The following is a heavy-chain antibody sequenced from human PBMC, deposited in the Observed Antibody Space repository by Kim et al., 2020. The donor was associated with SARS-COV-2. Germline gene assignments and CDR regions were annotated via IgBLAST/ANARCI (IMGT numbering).Heavy chain of an antibody. Sequence: SETLSLTCTVSGESITRGGYYWGWVRQQPVKGLEWIGYIFYTGSIFYNPSLKSRVSISVDPSENQFSLKLSSVTAADTAVYYCASYYDSSGVFDYWGQGT. V-gene: IGHV4-31*03. CDR1: GESITRGGYY. D-gene: IGHD3-22*01. CDR2: IFYTGSI. CDR3: ASYYDSSGVFDY. J-gene: IGHJ4*02.